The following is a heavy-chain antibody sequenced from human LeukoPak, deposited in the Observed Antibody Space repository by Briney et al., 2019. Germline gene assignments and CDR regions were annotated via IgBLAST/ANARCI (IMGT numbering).Heavy chain of an antibody. V-gene: IGHV4-31*03. CDR2: IYYSGST. CDR1: GGSISSGGYY. Sequence: SETLSLTCTVSGGSISSGGYYWSWLRQHPGKGLEWIGYIYYSGSTYYNPSLKSRVTISVDTSKNQFSLRLSSVTAADTAVYYCARGRGYYDILTGYAPPPFDYWGQGTLVTVSS. J-gene: IGHJ4*02. D-gene: IGHD3-9*01. CDR3: ARGRGYYDILTGYAPPPFDY.